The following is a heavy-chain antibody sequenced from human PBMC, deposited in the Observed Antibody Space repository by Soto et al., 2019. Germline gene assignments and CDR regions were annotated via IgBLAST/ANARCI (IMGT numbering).Heavy chain of an antibody. V-gene: IGHV4-4*07. CDR1: GGSISSYY. D-gene: IGHD1-26*01. CDR3: ARDHVEGALWYYFDY. CDR2: IYTSGST. Sequence: SETLSLTCTVSGGSISSYYWSWIWQPAGKGLEWIGRIYTSGSTNYNPSLKSRVTMSVDTSKNQFSLKLSSVTAADTDVYYCARDHVEGALWYYFDYWGQGTLVTVSS. J-gene: IGHJ4*02.